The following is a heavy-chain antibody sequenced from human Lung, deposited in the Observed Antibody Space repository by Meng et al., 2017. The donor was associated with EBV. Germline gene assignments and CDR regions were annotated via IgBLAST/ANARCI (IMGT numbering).Heavy chain of an antibody. CDR2: ININTGNP. CDR1: WYTFTSSS. J-gene: IGHJ4*02. D-gene: IGHD6-19*01. Sequence: QVQLVQAGSELKKPWDSVKVSCQAAWYTFTSSSMNWVRHAPGQGLEWMGWININTGNPTYAQGFTGRFVFSLDTSVSTAYLQIDSLKADDTAVYYCARGNGWRFDYWGQGTLVTVSS. V-gene: IGHV7-4-1*01. CDR3: ARGNGWRFDY.